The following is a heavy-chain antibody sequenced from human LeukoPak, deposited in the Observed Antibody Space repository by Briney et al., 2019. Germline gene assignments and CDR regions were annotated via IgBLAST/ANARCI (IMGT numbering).Heavy chain of an antibody. J-gene: IGHJ3*02. V-gene: IGHV4-30-4*01. CDR3: ARNNYYDSSGYYYGAFDI. Sequence: PSETLSLTCTVSGGSISSGDYYWSWIRQPPGKGLEWIGYIYYSGSTYYNPSLKSRVTISVDTSKNQFSLKLSSVTAADTAVYYSARNNYYDSSGYYYGAFDIWGQGTMVTVSS. CDR2: IYYSGST. D-gene: IGHD3-22*01. CDR1: GGSISSGDYY.